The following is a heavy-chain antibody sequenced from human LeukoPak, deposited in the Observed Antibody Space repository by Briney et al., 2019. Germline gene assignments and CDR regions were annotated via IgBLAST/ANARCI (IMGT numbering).Heavy chain of an antibody. CDR3: ARDAGIEVTGYYFDY. D-gene: IGHD3-9*01. Sequence: GGSLRLSCAASGFTFSSYDLNWVRQAPGKGLEWVSAISGRAGSTYHADSVQGRFTISRDNSRNTLYLQINGLRAEDTAVYFCARDAGIEVTGYYFDYWGRGALVTVSS. V-gene: IGHV3-23*01. CDR1: GFTFSSYD. CDR2: ISGRAGST. J-gene: IGHJ4*02.